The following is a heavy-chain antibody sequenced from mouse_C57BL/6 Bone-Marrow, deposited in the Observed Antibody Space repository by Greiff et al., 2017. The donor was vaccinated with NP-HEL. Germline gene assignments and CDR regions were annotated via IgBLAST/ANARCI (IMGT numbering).Heavy chain of an antibody. D-gene: IGHD1-1*01. J-gene: IGHJ2*01. CDR2: IYIGNGYT. CDR1: GYTFTSYG. V-gene: IGHV1-58*01. CDR3: ARKSPIYYYGSFDY. Sequence: VQLQQSGAELVRPGSSVKMSCKTSGYTFTSYGINWVKQRPGQGLEWIGYIYIGNGYTEYTEKFKGKATLTSDTSSSTAYMQLSSLTSEDSAIYFCARKSPIYYYGSFDYWGQGTTLTVSP.